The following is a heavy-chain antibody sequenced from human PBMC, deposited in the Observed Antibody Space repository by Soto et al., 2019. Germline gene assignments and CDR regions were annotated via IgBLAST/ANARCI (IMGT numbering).Heavy chain of an antibody. V-gene: IGHV4-39*02. D-gene: IGHD6-19*01. CDR2: IFYTGIP. J-gene: IGHJ4*02. CDR1: GGSVSSSSYY. Sequence: SGTLSLTCTVSGGSVSSSSYYCGWIRQPPGKGLEWIGSIFYTGIPNYSPSLKGRVTISIDTSKNHFSLRLSSVTAADTAVYYCARPARQGTVAGDYWGQGTLVTVSS. CDR3: ARPARQGTVAGDY.